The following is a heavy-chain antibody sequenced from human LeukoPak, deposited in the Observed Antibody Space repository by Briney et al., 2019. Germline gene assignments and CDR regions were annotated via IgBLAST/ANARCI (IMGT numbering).Heavy chain of an antibody. V-gene: IGHV4-59*01. CDR1: GGSISSYY. D-gene: IGHD4-17*01. Sequence: SETLSLTCTVSGGSISSYYWSWIRQPPGKGLEWIGYIYYSGSTNYNPSLKSRVTLSVDTSKNQFSLKLSSVTAADTAVYYCARAVYGDYPDYWGQGTLVTVSS. CDR3: ARAVYGDYPDY. J-gene: IGHJ4*02. CDR2: IYYSGST.